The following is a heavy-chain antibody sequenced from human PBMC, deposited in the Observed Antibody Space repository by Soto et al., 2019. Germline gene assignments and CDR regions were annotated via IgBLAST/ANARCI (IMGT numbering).Heavy chain of an antibody. J-gene: IGHJ6*03. CDR2: ISAYNGNT. CDR1: GYTFTSYG. Sequence: ASVKVSCKASGYTFTSYGISWVRQAPGQGLEWMGWISAYNGNTNYAQKLQGRVTMTTDTSTSTAYMELSSLRSDDTAVYYCARDKVSSSSRGYYYSMDVWGKGPTVTVSS. V-gene: IGHV1-18*01. CDR3: ARDKVSSSSRGYYYSMDV. D-gene: IGHD6-6*01.